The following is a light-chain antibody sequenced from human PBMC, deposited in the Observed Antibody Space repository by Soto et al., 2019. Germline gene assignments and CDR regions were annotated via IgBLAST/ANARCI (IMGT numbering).Light chain of an antibody. CDR2: GTS. CDR3: QQFGNSPWT. Sequence: EIVLTQSPGTLSLSPGERATLSCRASQSVRSNFLAWYQQKPGQPPRLLISGTSNRATGIPDRFSGSGSGTDFTLTISRLEPEDFAVYFCQQFGNSPWTFGQGTKVDIK. CDR1: QSVRSNF. J-gene: IGKJ1*01. V-gene: IGKV3-20*01.